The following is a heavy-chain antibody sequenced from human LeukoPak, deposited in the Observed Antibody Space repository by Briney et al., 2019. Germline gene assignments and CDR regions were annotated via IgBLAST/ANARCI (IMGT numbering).Heavy chain of an antibody. V-gene: IGHV3-23*01. Sequence: GGSLRLSCAASGFTFSIYAMGGVPEAPRKGLEWVSTIVSTGGTYYADSVKGRFAISRDRSKNKLYHQMNSLRADDTAVYFCAKRDKYIFEYWGQGNLVPVSS. CDR1: GFTFSIYA. CDR2: IVSTGGT. CDR3: AKRDKYIFEY. J-gene: IGHJ4*02. D-gene: IGHD2-21*02.